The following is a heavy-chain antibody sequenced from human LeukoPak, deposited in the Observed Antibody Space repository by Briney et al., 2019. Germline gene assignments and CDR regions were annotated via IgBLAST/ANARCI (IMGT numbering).Heavy chain of an antibody. CDR3: ARPLYSSGWYALDY. CDR1: GGSMSSYY. CDR2: IYYSGST. D-gene: IGHD6-19*01. Sequence: PSETLSLNCTVSGGSMSSYYWSWIRQPPGKRLEWIGYIYYSGSTNYNPSLKSRVTISVDTSKNQFSLKLSSVTAADTAVYYCARPLYSSGWYALDYWGQGTLVTVSS. V-gene: IGHV4-59*01. J-gene: IGHJ4*02.